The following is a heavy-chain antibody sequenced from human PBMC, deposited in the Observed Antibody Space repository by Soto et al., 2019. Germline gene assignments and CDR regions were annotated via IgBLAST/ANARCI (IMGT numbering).Heavy chain of an antibody. J-gene: IGHJ2*01. V-gene: IGHV1-46*01. CDR1: GYTFTIYH. D-gene: IGHD1-7*01. CDR3: ARGETGTTRGYCYFDL. CDR2: INPSGGST. Sequence: ASVKVSCTTSGYTFTIYHMHWVRQAPGQGLEWMGIINPSGGSTSYAQKFQGRVTMTRDTSTSTVYMELSSLRSEDTAVYYFARGETGTTRGYCYFDLWARGTLLTVSS.